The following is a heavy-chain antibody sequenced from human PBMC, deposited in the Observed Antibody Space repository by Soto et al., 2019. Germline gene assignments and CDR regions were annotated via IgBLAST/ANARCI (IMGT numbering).Heavy chain of an antibody. D-gene: IGHD3-22*01. Sequence: GSLRLSCAASGFTFNSYVMTWVRQAPGEGLEWVSSISRSGRGSAYYADSVKGRFTISRDNSENTLFLQMNNLRDEDTALYYCARGRYYDSSGYYYVYWGQGTLVTVSS. CDR1: GFTFNSYV. V-gene: IGHV3-23*01. CDR2: ISRSGRGSA. CDR3: ARGRYYDSSGYYYVY. J-gene: IGHJ4*02.